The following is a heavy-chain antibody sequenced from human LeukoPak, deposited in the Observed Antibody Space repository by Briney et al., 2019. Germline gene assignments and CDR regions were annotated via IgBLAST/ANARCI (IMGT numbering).Heavy chain of an antibody. CDR2: VKRDGSEE. CDR3: ASLDTAMSNAGH. V-gene: IGHV3-7*01. D-gene: IGHD5-18*01. CDR1: GFTFSSYS. Sequence: GGSLRLSCAASGFTFSSYSMNWVRQAPGKGLEWVANVKRDGSEEYYVDSVKGRFTVSRDNAKNSLYLQMNSLRVEDTAVYYCASLDTAMSNAGHWGQGTLVTVSS. J-gene: IGHJ4*02.